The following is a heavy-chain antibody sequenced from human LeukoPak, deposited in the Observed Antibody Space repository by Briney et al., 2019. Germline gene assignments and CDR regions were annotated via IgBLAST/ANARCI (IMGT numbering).Heavy chain of an antibody. J-gene: IGHJ4*02. D-gene: IGHD3-22*01. CDR3: ARGLAAGWDPYYYDSSGHWPWFHY. CDR1: GGSISSGDYY. Sequence: SETLSLTCTVSGGSISSGDYYWSWIRQPPGKGLEWIGYIYYSGSTYYNPSLKSRVTISVDTSKNQFSLKLSSVTAADTAVYYCARGLAAGWDPYYYDSSGHWPWFHYWGQGTLVTVSS. CDR2: IYYSGST. V-gene: IGHV4-30-4*08.